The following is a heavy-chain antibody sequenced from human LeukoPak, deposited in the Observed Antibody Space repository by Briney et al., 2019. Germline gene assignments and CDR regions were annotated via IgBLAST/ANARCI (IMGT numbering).Heavy chain of an antibody. V-gene: IGHV3-23*01. D-gene: IGHD3-10*01. J-gene: IGHJ2*01. Sequence: AGRSLRLSCAASGFTFSSYAMSWVRQAPGKGLEWVSAISGSGGSTYYADSVKGRFTISRDNSKNTLYLQMNSLRAEDTAVYYCAKGGNHHYYGSGSNWYFDLWGRGTLVTVSS. CDR1: GFTFSSYA. CDR2: ISGSGGST. CDR3: AKGGNHHYYGSGSNWYFDL.